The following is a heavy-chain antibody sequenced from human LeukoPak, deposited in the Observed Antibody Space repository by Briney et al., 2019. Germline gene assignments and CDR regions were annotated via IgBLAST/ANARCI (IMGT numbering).Heavy chain of an antibody. V-gene: IGHV3-30*03. D-gene: IGHD3-22*01. CDR3: ARVGDSSGYAPFDY. CDR2: ISYDGSNK. J-gene: IGHJ4*02. Sequence: PGRSLRLSCAASGFSFSSYGMHWVRQAPGKGLEWVAVISYDGSNKYYADSVKGRFTISRDNSKNTLYLQMNSLRAEDTAVYYCARVGDSSGYAPFDYWGQGTLVTVSS. CDR1: GFSFSSYG.